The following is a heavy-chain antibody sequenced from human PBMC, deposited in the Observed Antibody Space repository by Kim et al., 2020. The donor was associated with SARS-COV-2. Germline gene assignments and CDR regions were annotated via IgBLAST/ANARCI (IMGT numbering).Heavy chain of an antibody. J-gene: IGHJ6*02. V-gene: IGHV5-51*01. CDR3: ARQSGSYFGGYYYYYGMDV. CDR2: IYPGDSDT. Sequence: GESLKISCKGSGYSFTSYWIGWVRQMPGKGLEWMVIIYPGDSDTRYSPSFQGQVTISADKSISTAYLQWSSLKASDTAMYYCARQSGSYFGGYYYYYGMDVCGQGTTVTVSS. CDR1: GYSFTSYW. D-gene: IGHD1-26*01.